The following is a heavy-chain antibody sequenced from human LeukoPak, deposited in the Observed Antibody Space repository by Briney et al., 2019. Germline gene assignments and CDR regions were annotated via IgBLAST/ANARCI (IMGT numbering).Heavy chain of an antibody. CDR3: AREVAVAGVDLDY. CDR2: ITSSGTYI. J-gene: IGHJ4*02. CDR1: GFTFSDYS. Sequence: GGSLRLSCAASGFTFSDYSMNWVRQAPGKGLEWVSSITSSGTYIYYADSVKGRFTISRDNAKNSLYLQMNSLRAEDTAVYYCAREVAVAGVDLDYWGQGTLVTVSS. V-gene: IGHV3-21*01. D-gene: IGHD6-19*01.